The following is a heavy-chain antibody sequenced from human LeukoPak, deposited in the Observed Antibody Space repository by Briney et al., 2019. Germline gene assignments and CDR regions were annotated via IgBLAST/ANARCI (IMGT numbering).Heavy chain of an antibody. CDR2: SYPGDSDT. Sequence: GESLKISWKGSGYSFTSYWIGWVRQMPGKGLEWMGISYPGDSDTRYSPSFQGQVTISADKSISTAYLQWSSLKASDTAMYYCAGPIYYDSSAAHFWGQGTLVTVSS. CDR3: AGPIYYDSSAAHF. D-gene: IGHD3-22*01. CDR1: GYSFTSYW. J-gene: IGHJ4*02. V-gene: IGHV5-51*01.